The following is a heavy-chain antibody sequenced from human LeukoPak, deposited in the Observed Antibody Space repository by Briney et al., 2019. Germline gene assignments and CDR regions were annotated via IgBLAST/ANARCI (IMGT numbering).Heavy chain of an antibody. CDR3: ARDHYSRNDY. V-gene: IGHV3-64*04. D-gene: IGHD6-13*01. Sequence: GGSLRLSCSASGFTFSNYAMHWVRQAPGKGLEYVSAISSNGGSTYYADSVKGRFTISRDNAKNSLFLQMNSLRDEDTAVYYCARDHYSRNDYWGQGTLVTVSS. CDR1: GFTFSNYA. CDR2: ISSNGGST. J-gene: IGHJ4*02.